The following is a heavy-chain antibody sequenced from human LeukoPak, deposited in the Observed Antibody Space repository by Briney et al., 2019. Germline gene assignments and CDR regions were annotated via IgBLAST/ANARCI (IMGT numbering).Heavy chain of an antibody. CDR2: ISYDGSNI. CDR1: GFDFNNYV. V-gene: IGHV3-30*04. Sequence: GGSLRLSCAASGFDFNNYVMHWVRQAPGKGLEWVAVISYDGSNIYYSDSVKGRFTISRDNSKNTVYVQMSSLRPEDTAVYYCAREMATTETSDYWGQGTLVTVSS. CDR3: AREMATTETSDY. J-gene: IGHJ4*02. D-gene: IGHD5-24*01.